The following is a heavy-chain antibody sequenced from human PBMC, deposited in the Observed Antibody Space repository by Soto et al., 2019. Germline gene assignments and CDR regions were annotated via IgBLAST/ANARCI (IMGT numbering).Heavy chain of an antibody. Sequence: QVQLVQSGAEVKKPGASVKVSCKASGYTFTSYAMHWVRQAPGQRLEWMGWINAGNGNTKYSQKFQGRVTITRDTSASTAYMELSSLRSEDTAVYYCARDLLGGGYPVFGPWGQGTLVTVSS. J-gene: IGHJ5*02. CDR2: INAGNGNT. CDR3: ARDLLGGGYPVFGP. CDR1: GYTFTSYA. V-gene: IGHV1-3*01. D-gene: IGHD1-26*01.